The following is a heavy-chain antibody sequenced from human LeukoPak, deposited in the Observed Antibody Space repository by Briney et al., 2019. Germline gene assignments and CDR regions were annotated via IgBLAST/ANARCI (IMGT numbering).Heavy chain of an antibody. V-gene: IGHV3-11*04. CDR3: ARGLYYYDSSGYYY. D-gene: IGHD3-22*01. CDR2: ISNSGSTI. CDR1: GFTFSDYY. Sequence: PGGSLRLPCAASGFTFSDYYMSWIRQAPGKGLEWVSYISNSGSTIYYADSVKGRFTISRDNAKNSLYLQMNSLRAEDTAVYYCARGLYYYDSSGYYYWGQGTLVTVSS. J-gene: IGHJ4*02.